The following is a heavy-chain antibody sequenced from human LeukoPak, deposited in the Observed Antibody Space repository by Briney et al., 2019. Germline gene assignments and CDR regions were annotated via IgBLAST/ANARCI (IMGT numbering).Heavy chain of an antibody. D-gene: IGHD3/OR15-3a*01. CDR3: AKMDSDYYIDF. J-gene: IGHJ4*02. V-gene: IGHV3-53*01. CDR2: INSGGTT. Sequence: GGSLRLSCAASGFIVSSTYMNWVRQAPGKGLEWISVINSGGTTYYADSVKGRFTISRDDSNNMLFLQMNSLGAEDTALYYCAKMDSDYYIDFWGQGTLVTVSS. CDR1: GFIVSSTY.